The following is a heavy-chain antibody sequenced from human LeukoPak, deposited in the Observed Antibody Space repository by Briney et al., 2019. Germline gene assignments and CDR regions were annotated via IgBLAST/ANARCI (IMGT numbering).Heavy chain of an antibody. CDR1: GGSISSHY. J-gene: IGHJ4*02. Sequence: SETLSLTCTVSGGSISSHYWSWIRQPPGKGLEWIGYIYYSGSTNYDPSLKSRATISVDTSKNHFSLRLSSMSAADTALYYCARVGGTTTRYFDYGAREPWSPSLQ. CDR2: IYYSGST. V-gene: IGHV4-59*11. D-gene: IGHD1-1*01. CDR3: ARVGGTTTRYFDY.